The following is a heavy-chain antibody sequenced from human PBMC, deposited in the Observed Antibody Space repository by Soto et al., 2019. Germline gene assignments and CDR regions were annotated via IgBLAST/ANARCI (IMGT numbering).Heavy chain of an antibody. V-gene: IGHV4-34*01. CDR1: GGSFSGYY. D-gene: IGHD3-10*01. Sequence: QVQLQQWGAGLLKPSETLSLTCAVYGGSFSGYYWSWIRQPPGKGLGWIGEINHSGSTNYNPSLKSRVTTSVDTAKNQFSLKLSSVTAADTAVYYCARERAVLLWFGESNWFDPWGQGALVTVSS. J-gene: IGHJ5*02. CDR2: INHSGST. CDR3: ARERAVLLWFGESNWFDP.